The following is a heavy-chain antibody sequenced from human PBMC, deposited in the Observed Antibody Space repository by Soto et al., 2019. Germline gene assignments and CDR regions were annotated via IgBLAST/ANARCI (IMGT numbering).Heavy chain of an antibody. CDR3: ARDLSGDYGALDT. CDR2: IWYDGSNK. J-gene: IGHJ3*02. V-gene: IGHV3-33*01. D-gene: IGHD4-17*01. CDR1: GCNFGNHG. Sequence: SNRLSYAASGCNFGNHGMRWVLQGPGKGLEWVAVIWYDGSNKVYADSVKGRFTISKDNSKNTLYLQMNSLRAEDTAVYYCARDLSGDYGALDTWGQGTMVTVSS.